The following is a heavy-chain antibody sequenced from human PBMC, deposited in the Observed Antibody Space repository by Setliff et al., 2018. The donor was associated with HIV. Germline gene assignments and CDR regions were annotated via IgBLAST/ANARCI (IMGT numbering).Heavy chain of an antibody. V-gene: IGHV4-59*01. D-gene: IGHD3-9*01. Sequence: PSETLSLTCNVSGASISSYYWTWIRQSPGNRLEWLGYITDSGNTNYNPSLRRRVTISADTSKNQVSLRLRSVTAADTAVYYCVRGQRGVVILTTDDALEVWAQGTLVTVSS. CDR1: GASISSYY. CDR2: ITDSGNT. J-gene: IGHJ3*01. CDR3: VRGQRGVVILTTDDALEV.